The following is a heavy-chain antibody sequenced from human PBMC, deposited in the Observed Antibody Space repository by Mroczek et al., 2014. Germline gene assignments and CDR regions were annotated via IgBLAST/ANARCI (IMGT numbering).Heavy chain of an antibody. Sequence: EVQLVESGGGLVQPGGSLRLSCAASGFTVSSNYMSWVRQAPGKGLEWVSVIYSGGSTYYADSVKGRFTISRDNSKNTLYLQMNSLRAEDTAVYYCARVRIRDSSRMTTVTAFDYWGQGTWSPSPQ. CDR2: IYSGGST. CDR1: GFTVSSNY. CDR3: ARVRIRDSSRMTTVTAFDY. J-gene: IGHJ4*02. V-gene: IGHV3-66*02. D-gene: IGHD4-17*01.